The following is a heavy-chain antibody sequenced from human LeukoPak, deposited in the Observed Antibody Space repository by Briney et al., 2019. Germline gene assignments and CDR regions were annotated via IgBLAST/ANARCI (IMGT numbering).Heavy chain of an antibody. CDR3: ARRYCSSTSCWYYFDY. Sequence: PGGSLRLSCAASGFTFSSYEMNWVRQAPGKGLEWVSYISSGSTIYYADSVKGRFTISRDNAKNSLYLQMNSLRAEDTAVYYCARRYCSSTSCWYYFDYWGQGTLVTVSS. J-gene: IGHJ4*02. V-gene: IGHV3-48*03. CDR1: GFTFSSYE. CDR2: ISSGSTI. D-gene: IGHD2-2*01.